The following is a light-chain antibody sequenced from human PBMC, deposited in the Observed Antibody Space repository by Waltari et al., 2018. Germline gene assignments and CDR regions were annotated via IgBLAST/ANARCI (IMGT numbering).Light chain of an antibody. CDR2: GAS. J-gene: IGKJ1*01. CDR1: QSLGIN. V-gene: IGKV3-15*01. Sequence: EIVMTQSPATLSVSPGERATLSCRASQSLGINLAWYQHQPGQVPRLFTYGASTRATGFPARFSGSGSGTEFTLTISSLQSEDFAVYYCHQYNNWPRTFGQGTKVEIK. CDR3: HQYNNWPRT.